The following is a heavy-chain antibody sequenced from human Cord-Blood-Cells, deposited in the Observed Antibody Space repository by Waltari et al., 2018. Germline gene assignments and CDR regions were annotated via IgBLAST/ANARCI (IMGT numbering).Heavy chain of an antibody. J-gene: IGHJ4*02. D-gene: IGHD3-3*01. CDR2: IYHSGST. V-gene: IGHV4-38-2*02. CDR3: ARDKGDYDFWSGYYFDY. Sequence: QVQLQESGPGLVKPSETLSLTCAVSGYSISSGYYWGWIRQPPGKGLEWIGSIYHSGSTYYNPSHKSRVTISVDTSKNQFSLKLSSVTAADTAVYYCARDKGDYDFWSGYYFDYWGQGTLVTVSS. CDR1: GYSISSGYY.